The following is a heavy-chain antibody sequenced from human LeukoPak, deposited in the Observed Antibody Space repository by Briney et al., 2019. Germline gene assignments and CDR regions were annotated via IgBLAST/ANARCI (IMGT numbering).Heavy chain of an antibody. CDR3: AGAGGSGSYYPPLDY. V-gene: IGHV1-69*04. J-gene: IGHJ4*02. CDR2: IFPILGIA. Sequence: SVKVSCKASGGTFSSYAISWVRQAPGQGLEWMGRIFPILGIANYAQKFQGRVTITADKSTSTAYMELSSLRSEDTAVYYCAGAGGSGSYYPPLDYWGQGTLATVSS. CDR1: GGTFSSYA. D-gene: IGHD3-10*01.